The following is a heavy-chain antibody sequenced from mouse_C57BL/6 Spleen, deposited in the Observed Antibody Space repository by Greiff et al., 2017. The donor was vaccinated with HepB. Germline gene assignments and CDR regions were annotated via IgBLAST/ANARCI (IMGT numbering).Heavy chain of an antibody. CDR1: GFTFSSYG. CDR3: ERHSHDYYGSSYEYFDV. D-gene: IGHD1-1*01. J-gene: IGHJ1*03. Sequence: EVKLVESGGDLVKPGGSLKLSCAASGFTFSSYGMSWVRQTPDKRLEWVATISSGGSYTYYPDSVKGRITISRDNAKNTLYLQMSSLKSEDTAMYYCERHSHDYYGSSYEYFDVWGTGTTVTVSS. V-gene: IGHV5-6*01. CDR2: ISSGGSYT.